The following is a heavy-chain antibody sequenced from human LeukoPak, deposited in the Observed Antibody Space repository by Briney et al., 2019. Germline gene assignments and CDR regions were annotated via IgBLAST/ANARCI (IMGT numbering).Heavy chain of an antibody. V-gene: IGHV3-48*01. CDR2: ISSSSSAI. D-gene: IGHD3-10*01. Sequence: PGGSLRLSCAASGFTFSTYCMSWVRQAPGRGLEWVSYISSSSSAIHYADSVKGRFTISRDNAKNSLYLQMNSLRAEDTAVYYCARDLGVVRGAITPDYWGQGTLVTVSS. CDR3: ARDLGVVRGAITPDY. J-gene: IGHJ4*02. CDR1: GFTFSTYC.